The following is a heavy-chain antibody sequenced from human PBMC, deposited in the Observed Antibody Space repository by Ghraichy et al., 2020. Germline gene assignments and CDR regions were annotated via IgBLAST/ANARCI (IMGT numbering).Heavy chain of an antibody. CDR1: GGTFSSYA. V-gene: IGHV1-69*13. CDR2: IIPIFGTA. J-gene: IGHJ3*02. Sequence: SVKVSCKASGGTFSSYAISWVRQAPGQGLEWMGGIIPIFGTANYAQKFQGRVTITADESTSTAYMELSSLRSEDTAVYYCARGALSDSSGYYYERWMSAFDIWGQGTMVTVSS. CDR3: ARGALSDSSGYYYERWMSAFDI. D-gene: IGHD3-22*01.